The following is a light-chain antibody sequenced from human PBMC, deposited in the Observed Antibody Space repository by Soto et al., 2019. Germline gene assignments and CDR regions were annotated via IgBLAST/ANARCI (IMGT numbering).Light chain of an antibody. CDR3: QQSGSSPWT. CDR1: QSVSSTY. J-gene: IGKJ1*01. CDR2: AAS. Sequence: EIVLTQSPGTLSLSPGERATLSCRASQSVSSTYLAWYQQKPGQAPRLLIYAASSRATGIPDSFSGSGSGTDFTLTISRLEPEDFAVYYCQQSGSSPWTFGQGTKVEIK. V-gene: IGKV3-20*01.